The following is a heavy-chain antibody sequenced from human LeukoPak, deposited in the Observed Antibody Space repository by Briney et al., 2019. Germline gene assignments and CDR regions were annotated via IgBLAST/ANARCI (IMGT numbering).Heavy chain of an antibody. Sequence: GGSLRLSCAASGFTFSSYEMNWVRQAPGKGLEWVSYISSSGSTIYYADFVKGRFTISRDNAKNSLYLQMNSLRAEDTAVYYCARETDYYDSTGAFDIWGQGTMVTVSS. CDR3: ARETDYYDSTGAFDI. V-gene: IGHV3-48*03. CDR1: GFTFSSYE. J-gene: IGHJ3*02. D-gene: IGHD3-22*01. CDR2: ISSSGSTI.